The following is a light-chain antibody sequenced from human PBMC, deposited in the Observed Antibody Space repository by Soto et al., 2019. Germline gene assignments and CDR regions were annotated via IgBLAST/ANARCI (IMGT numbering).Light chain of an antibody. J-gene: IGLJ1*01. CDR1: SSDVGGYNY. CDR2: EVS. V-gene: IGLV2-8*01. Sequence: QSALTQPPSASGSPGQSVTISCTGTSSDVGGYNYVSWYQHHPGKAPTLMIYEVSKRPSGVPDRFSGSKSGNTASLTVSGLQAEDEADYYCCSYAGSDNYVFGTGTKVTVL. CDR3: CSYAGSDNYV.